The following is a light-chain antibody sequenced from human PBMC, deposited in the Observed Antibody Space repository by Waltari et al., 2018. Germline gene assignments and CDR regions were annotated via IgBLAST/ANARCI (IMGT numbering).Light chain of an antibody. CDR1: QSVSTY. J-gene: IGKJ1*01. Sequence: EIVLTQSPATLSLSPGERATLSCRASQSVSTYLAWYQQKPGQVPRLLIDGASNRATGIPASFIGSGSGTDFTLTISSLEPEDFAVYYCQQRISWLGWTFGQGTKVEIK. V-gene: IGKV3-11*01. CDR2: GAS. CDR3: QQRISWLGWT.